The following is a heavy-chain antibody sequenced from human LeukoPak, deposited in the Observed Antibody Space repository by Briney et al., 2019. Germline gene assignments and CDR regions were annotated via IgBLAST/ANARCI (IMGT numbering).Heavy chain of an antibody. D-gene: IGHD6-13*01. CDR3: ARERGGDSSSWYGGFGAFDI. V-gene: IGHV7-4-1*02. Sequence: GASVKVSCKASGYTFTSYAMNWVRQAPGQGLEWMGWINTNTGNPTYAQGFTGRFVFSLDTSVSTAYLQISSLKAEDTAVYYCARERGGDSSSWYGGFGAFDIWGQGTMVTVSS. CDR1: GYTFTSYA. CDR2: INTNTGNP. J-gene: IGHJ3*02.